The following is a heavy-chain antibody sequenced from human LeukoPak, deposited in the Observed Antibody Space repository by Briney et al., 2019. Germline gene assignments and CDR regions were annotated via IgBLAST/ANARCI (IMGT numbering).Heavy chain of an antibody. CDR1: GGSINSHY. J-gene: IGHJ4*02. D-gene: IGHD6-13*01. Sequence: SETLSLTCTVSGGSINSHYWSWIRQPPGKGLEWIGYIFNGGRTNYNPSLMSRVTMSLDTSRDQFSLRLSSVTAADTDIYYCASRPAGDTWYGVFHYWSQGTLVNVSS. V-gene: IGHV4-59*11. CDR3: ASRPAGDTWYGVFHY. CDR2: IFNGGRT.